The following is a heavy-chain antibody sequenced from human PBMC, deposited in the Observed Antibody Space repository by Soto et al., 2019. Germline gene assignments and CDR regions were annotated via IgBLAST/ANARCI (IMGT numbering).Heavy chain of an antibody. CDR2: IIPIFGTA. D-gene: IGHD4-4*01. CDR1: GYTFTSYG. Sequence: SVKVSCKASGYTFTSYGISWVRQAPGQGLEWMGGIIPIFGTANYAQKFQGRVTITADESTSTAYMELSSLRSEDTAVYYCARYDYSNYGSDYSYYGMDVWGQGTTVTVSS. J-gene: IGHJ6*02. V-gene: IGHV1-69*13. CDR3: ARYDYSNYGSDYSYYGMDV.